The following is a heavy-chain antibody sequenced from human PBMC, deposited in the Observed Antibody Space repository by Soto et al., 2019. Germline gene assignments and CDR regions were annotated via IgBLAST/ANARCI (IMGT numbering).Heavy chain of an antibody. J-gene: IGHJ6*02. CDR3: ARSMPKTDNYYGMDV. CDR2: ISSDGSRK. D-gene: IGHD2-2*01. V-gene: IGHV3-30-3*01. Sequence: QVQLVESRGGVVQPGRSLRLSCAASGFTFSSYVMHWVRQAPGKGLEWVAVISSDGSRKYYADSVKGRFTISRDNSKNTLYLQMNSLTVEDTAVYYCARSMPKTDNYYGMDVWGQGTTVTVSS. CDR1: GFTFSSYV.